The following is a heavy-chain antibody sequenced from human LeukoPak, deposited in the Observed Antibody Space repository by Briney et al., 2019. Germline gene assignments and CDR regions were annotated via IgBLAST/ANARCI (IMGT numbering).Heavy chain of an antibody. V-gene: IGHV3-53*01. J-gene: IGHJ4*02. CDR2: IYRGGST. D-gene: IGHD6-13*01. CDR3: AREGQRSSDWYGGNYFDY. Sequence: GGSLRLSCAASGFVVSSNYMSWVRQAPGKGLEWVSIIYRGGSTYYADSVKGRFTISRDNSKNTLYLQMNSLRAEDTAVYYCAREGQRSSDWYGGNYFDYWGQGTLVIASS. CDR1: GFVVSSNY.